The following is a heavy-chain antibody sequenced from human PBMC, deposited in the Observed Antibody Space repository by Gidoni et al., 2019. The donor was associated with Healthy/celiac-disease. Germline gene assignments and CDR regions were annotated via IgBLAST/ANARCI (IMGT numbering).Heavy chain of an antibody. D-gene: IGHD5-18*01. J-gene: IGHJ6*02. CDR1: GGSISSGSYY. CDR2: IYTSGST. CDR3: ARGRIQLWTYYYGMDV. Sequence: QVQLQESGPGLGKPSQTLSLTCTGAGGSISSGSYYWSWIRQPAGKGLEGIGRIYTSGSTNYNPSLKSRVTMSVDTSKNQFSLKLSSVTAADTAVYYCARGRIQLWTYYYGMDVWGQGTTVTVSS. V-gene: IGHV4-61*02.